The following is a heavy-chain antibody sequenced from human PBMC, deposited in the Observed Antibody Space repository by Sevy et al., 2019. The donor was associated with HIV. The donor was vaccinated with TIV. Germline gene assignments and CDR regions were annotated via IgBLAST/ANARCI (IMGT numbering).Heavy chain of an antibody. J-gene: IGHJ1*01. D-gene: IGHD3-22*01. CDR2: INPSGGST. V-gene: IGHV1-46*01. CDR3: ARPACSRDSSGYYRNAEYFQH. Sequence: ASVKVSCKASGYTFTSYYMHWVRQAPGQGLEWMGIINPSGGSTSYAQKFQGRVTMTRDTSTSTVYMELSSLRSEDTAVYYCARPACSRDSSGYYRNAEYFQHWGQGTLVTVSS. CDR1: GYTFTSYY.